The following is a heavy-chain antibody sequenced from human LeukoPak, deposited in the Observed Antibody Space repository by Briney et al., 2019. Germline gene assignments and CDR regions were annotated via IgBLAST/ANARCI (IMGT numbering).Heavy chain of an antibody. V-gene: IGHV4-34*01. CDR2: INHSGST. CDR1: GGSFSGYY. Sequence: PSETLSLTCAVYGGSFSGYYWSWIRQPPGKGLEWIGEINHSGSTSYNPSLKSRVTISVDTSKNQFSLKLSSVTAADTAVYYCARTAAGTLDYWGQGTLVTVSS. D-gene: IGHD6-13*01. CDR3: ARTAAGTLDY. J-gene: IGHJ4*02.